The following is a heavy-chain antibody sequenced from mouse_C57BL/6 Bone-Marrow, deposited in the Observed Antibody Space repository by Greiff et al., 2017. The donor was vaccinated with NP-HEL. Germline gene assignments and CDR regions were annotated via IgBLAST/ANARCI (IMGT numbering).Heavy chain of an antibody. Sequence: EVQLQQSGPELVKPGASVKIPCKASGYTFTDYNMDWVKQSHGKSLEWIGDINPNNGGTIYNQKFKGKATLTVDKSSSTAYMELRSLTSEDTAVYYCARFYYDYDEVDYFDYWGQGTTLTVSS. CDR1: GYTFTDYN. CDR2: INPNNGGT. J-gene: IGHJ2*01. CDR3: ARFYYDYDEVDYFDY. V-gene: IGHV1-18*01. D-gene: IGHD2-4*01.